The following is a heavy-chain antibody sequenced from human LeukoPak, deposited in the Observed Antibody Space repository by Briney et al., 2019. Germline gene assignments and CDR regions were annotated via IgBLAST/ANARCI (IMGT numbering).Heavy chain of an antibody. V-gene: IGHV3-11*04. CDR2: ISSSSDTI. CDR1: GLTFIGYY. Sequence: GGSLRLSCAASGLTFIGYYMTWIRQAPGKGLEWVSYISSSSDTIYYADSVKGRFTISRDNADNSVYLQMNSLRAEDTALYYCARVRNPGYCSTARCYVGYWGQGTLVTVSS. CDR3: ARVRNPGYCSTARCYVGY. D-gene: IGHD2-2*01. J-gene: IGHJ4*02.